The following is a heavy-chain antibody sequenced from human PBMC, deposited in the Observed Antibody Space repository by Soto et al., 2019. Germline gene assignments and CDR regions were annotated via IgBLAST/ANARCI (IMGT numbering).Heavy chain of an antibody. CDR1: GFTFASYA. CDR3: AKVGEGGSWHRGYFDP. CDR2: ISGSGYAT. D-gene: IGHD3-16*01. Sequence: EVQLLESGGGLVQPGGSLRLSCAASGFTFASYAMSWVRQAPGKGLEWVSTISGSGYATDYADSVKGRFTISRDNSKNTLFLQMNSLRAEDTAAYHCAKVGEGGSWHRGYFDPWGQGTLVTVSS. J-gene: IGHJ5*02. V-gene: IGHV3-23*01.